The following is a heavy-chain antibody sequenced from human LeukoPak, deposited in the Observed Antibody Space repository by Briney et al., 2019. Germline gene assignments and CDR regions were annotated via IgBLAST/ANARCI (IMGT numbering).Heavy chain of an antibody. CDR1: GFTFSSNY. V-gene: IGHV3-23*01. CDR2: ISGSGDST. CDR3: AKGTYYGSGSYSH. D-gene: IGHD3-10*01. J-gene: IGHJ4*02. Sequence: GGSLRLSCAASGFTFSSNYMSWVRQAPGKGLEWVSAISGSGDSTYYADSVKGRFTISRDNSKNTLYLQMNSLRAEDTAVYYCAKGTYYGSGSYSHWGQGTLVTVSS.